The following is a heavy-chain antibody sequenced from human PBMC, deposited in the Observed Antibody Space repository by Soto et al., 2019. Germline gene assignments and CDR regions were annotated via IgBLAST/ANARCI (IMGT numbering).Heavy chain of an antibody. Sequence: SVKVSCTASGGTFSSYAISWVRQAPEQGLEWMGGIIPFFKATNYAQKFQRRVTITADDSTSTAYMDLRSRRSDDTAVYYWARAFFYQGSDSRGYSFDAFDFWGPGTLVTVSS. J-gene: IGHJ3*01. V-gene: IGHV1-69*13. CDR3: ARAFFYQGSDSRGYSFDAFDF. D-gene: IGHD3-22*01. CDR2: IIPFFKAT. CDR1: GGTFSSYA.